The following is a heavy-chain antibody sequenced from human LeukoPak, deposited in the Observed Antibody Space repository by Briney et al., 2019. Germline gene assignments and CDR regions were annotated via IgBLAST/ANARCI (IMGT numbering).Heavy chain of an antibody. CDR2: INHSGST. V-gene: IGHV4-34*01. D-gene: IGHD6-13*01. CDR3: ARGPQLRYYYYYYYMDV. Sequence: SETLSLTCAVYGGSFSGYYWSWIRQPPGKGLEWIGEINHSGSTNYNPSLKSRVTISVDTSKNQFSLKLSSVTAADTAVYYGARGPQLRYYYYYYYMDVWGKGTTVTVSS. J-gene: IGHJ6*03. CDR1: GGSFSGYY.